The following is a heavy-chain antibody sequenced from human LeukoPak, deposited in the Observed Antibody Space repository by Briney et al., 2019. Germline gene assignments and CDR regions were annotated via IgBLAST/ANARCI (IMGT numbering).Heavy chain of an antibody. Sequence: SETLSLTCTVSSGSITTRSDNWGWVRQPPGKGLEWIGNIYFSGNTYYNPSLQSRVTISVDTSKTQFSLKVTSVTAADTAVYYCARQGGYKYGYHYFDFWDQGTLVTVSS. CDR2: IYFSGNT. CDR3: ARQGGYKYGYHYFDF. J-gene: IGHJ4*02. D-gene: IGHD5-18*01. V-gene: IGHV4-39*01. CDR1: SGSITTRSDN.